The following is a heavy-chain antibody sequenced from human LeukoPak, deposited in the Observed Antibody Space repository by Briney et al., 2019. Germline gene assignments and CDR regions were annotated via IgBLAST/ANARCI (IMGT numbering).Heavy chain of an antibody. CDR1: GYTFTGYY. J-gene: IGHJ4*02. Sequence: WASVKVSCKASGYTFTGYYMHWVRQAPGQGLEWMGWTNPNSYGTNYAQKFQGRVTMTRDTSISTAYMELSRLRSDDAAVYYCARGGRVTTVVTLLDYWGQGTLVTVSS. D-gene: IGHD4-23*01. CDR2: TNPNSYGT. CDR3: ARGGRVTTVVTLLDY. V-gene: IGHV1-2*02.